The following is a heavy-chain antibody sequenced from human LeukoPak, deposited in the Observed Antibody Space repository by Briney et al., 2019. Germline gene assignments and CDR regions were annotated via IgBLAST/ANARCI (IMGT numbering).Heavy chain of an antibody. D-gene: IGHD6-19*01. CDR2: INPNSGGT. J-gene: IGHJ4*02. CDR3: ARGKQWLVLSPPHY. Sequence: ASVKVSCKASGYTFTGYYMHWVRQAPGQGLEWMGWINPNSGGTNYAQKFQGRVTMTRDTSISTAYMELSRLRSDDTAVYYCARGKQWLVLSPPHYWGQGTLVTVSS. CDR1: GYTFTGYY. V-gene: IGHV1-2*02.